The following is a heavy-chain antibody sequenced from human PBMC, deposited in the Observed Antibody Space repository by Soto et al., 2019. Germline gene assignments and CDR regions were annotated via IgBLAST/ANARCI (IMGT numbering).Heavy chain of an antibody. CDR3: AAGDSSDTGDH. CDR1: GDTLSTYA. Sequence: QVQLVQSGAEVKKPGSSVKVSCKASGDTLSTYAISWVRQVPGQRLEWMEGTTPIIGTIDYAQKFQGRVTITADESTATSYMELRSLRSEDTAVYYCAAGDSSDTGDHWGQGTLVTVSS. J-gene: IGHJ4*02. V-gene: IGHV1-69*01. CDR2: TTPIIGTI. D-gene: IGHD5-18*01.